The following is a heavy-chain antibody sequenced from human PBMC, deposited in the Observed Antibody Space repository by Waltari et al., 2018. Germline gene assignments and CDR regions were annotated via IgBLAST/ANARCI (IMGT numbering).Heavy chain of an antibody. CDR3: AREFGGDWLRGYFDS. V-gene: IGHV1-69*13. CDR1: GDTANTYG. D-gene: IGHD3-9*01. Sequence: QVQLVQSGAEVKKPGSSLRVSCKIIGDTANTYGINWVRQAPGEGLGWMGGTVPIYGAENYAENFQDRVTFTADESTNTAYMELHRLTSDDTAVYYCAREFGGDWLRGYFDSWGQGTPITVSS. CDR2: TVPIYGAE. J-gene: IGHJ4*03.